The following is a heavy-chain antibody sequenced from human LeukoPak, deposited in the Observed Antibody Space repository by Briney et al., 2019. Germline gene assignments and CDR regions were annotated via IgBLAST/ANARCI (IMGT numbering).Heavy chain of an antibody. CDR3: AGDGAEPNSGYKWFGP. V-gene: IGHV4-59*01. CDR1: GGSIGSGY. Sequence: SETLSLTCTVSGGSIGSGYWSWIRQPPGKGLEWIGYIYYSGSTNYNPSLKSRVTISVDTSKNQFSLKLNSVPAADTAVYYCAGDGAEPNSGYKWFGPWGQGTLGTVSS. J-gene: IGHJ5*02. CDR2: IYYSGST. D-gene: IGHD3-22*01.